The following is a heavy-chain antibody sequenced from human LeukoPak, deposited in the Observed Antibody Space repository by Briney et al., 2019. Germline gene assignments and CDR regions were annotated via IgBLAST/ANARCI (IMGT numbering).Heavy chain of an antibody. D-gene: IGHD3-16*01. CDR1: ARSIYTYY. J-gene: IGHJ4*02. Sequence: PSETLSLTCTVSARSIYTYYWNWIRQPAGEGLEWIGRIYTDGNTNYNPSLKTRVHISLDKSKNEFSLRLTSLTAADTAVYYCARGTSFQFWGQGTLVTVSA. CDR2: IYTDGNT. V-gene: IGHV4-4*07. CDR3: ARGTSFQF.